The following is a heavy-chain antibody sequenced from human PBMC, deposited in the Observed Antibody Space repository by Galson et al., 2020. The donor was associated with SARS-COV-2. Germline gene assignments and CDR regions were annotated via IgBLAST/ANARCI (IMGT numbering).Heavy chain of an antibody. Sequence: YLMNWVRQAPGKGLEWVANINQDGSETYYVDSVKGRFTISRDNAKNSLSLEMNSLRDEDTALYYCARDPFSSVWDSGVDKWGKGTLVTVSS. V-gene: IGHV3-7*03. CDR2: INQDGSET. D-gene: IGHD6-19*01. CDR1: YL. J-gene: IGHJ4*02. CDR3: ARDPFSSVWDSGVDK.